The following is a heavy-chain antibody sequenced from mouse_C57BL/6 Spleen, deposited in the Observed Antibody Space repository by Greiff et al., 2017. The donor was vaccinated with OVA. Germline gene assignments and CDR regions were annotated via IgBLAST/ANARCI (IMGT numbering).Heavy chain of an antibody. J-gene: IGHJ4*01. CDR2: IYWDDDK. Sequence: QVTLKESSPGILQSSQTLSLTCSFSGFSLSTSGMGVSWIRQPSGKGLEWLAHIYWDDDKRYNPSLKRRRTISKDTSRNQVFLKITSVDTADTATYYCARRGGYDEGDYYAMDYWGQGTSVTVSS. D-gene: IGHD2-2*01. CDR1: GFSLSTSGMG. V-gene: IGHV8-12*01. CDR3: ARRGGYDEGDYYAMDY.